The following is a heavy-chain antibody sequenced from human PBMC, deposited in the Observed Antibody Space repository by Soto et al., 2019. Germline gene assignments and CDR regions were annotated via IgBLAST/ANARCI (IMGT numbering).Heavy chain of an antibody. CDR1: GYTFTSYA. V-gene: IGHV1-3*01. Sequence: ASVKVSCKASGYTFTSYAMHWVRQAPGQRLEWMGWINAGNGNTKYSQKFQGRVTITRDTSASTAYMELSSLRSKDTAVYYCARVIGGLYYFDYWGQGTLVTVSS. CDR2: INAGNGNT. J-gene: IGHJ4*02. CDR3: ARVIGGLYYFDY. D-gene: IGHD3-16*01.